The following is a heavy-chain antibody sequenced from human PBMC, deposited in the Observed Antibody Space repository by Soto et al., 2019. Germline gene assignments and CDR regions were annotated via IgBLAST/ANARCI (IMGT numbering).Heavy chain of an antibody. CDR3: ARDRCSSTSCYPRSYYGMDV. Sequence: ASVKVSCKASGYTFTGYYMHWVRQAPGQGLEWMGWINPNSGGTNYAQKFQGRVTMTRDTSISTAYMELSRLRSDDTAVYYCARDRCSSTSCYPRSYYGMDVWGQGTTVTAP. J-gene: IGHJ6*02. D-gene: IGHD2-2*01. V-gene: IGHV1-2*02. CDR1: GYTFTGYY. CDR2: INPNSGGT.